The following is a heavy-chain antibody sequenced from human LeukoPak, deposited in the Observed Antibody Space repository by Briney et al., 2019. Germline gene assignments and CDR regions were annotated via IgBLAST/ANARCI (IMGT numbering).Heavy chain of an antibody. J-gene: IGHJ4*02. CDR3: ARDQEGFDY. V-gene: IGHV1-46*01. Sequence: ASVKVSCKASGYTFTSNYIHWVRQAPGQGLEWMGMVYPRDGSTSYAQKFQGRVTVTRDTSTSTVHMELSGLRSEDTAVYYCARDQEGFDYWGQGTLVTVSS. CDR1: GYTFTSNY. CDR2: VYPRDGST.